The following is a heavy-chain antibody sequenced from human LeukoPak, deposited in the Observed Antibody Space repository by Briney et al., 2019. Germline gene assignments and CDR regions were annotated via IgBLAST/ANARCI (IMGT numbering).Heavy chain of an antibody. J-gene: IGHJ3*02. D-gene: IGHD3-22*01. CDR1: GFTFSSYW. Sequence: GGSLRLSCAASGFTFSSYWMSWVRQAPGKGLEWVSAISGSGGSTYYADSVKGRFTISRDNSKNTLYLQMNSLRAEDTAVYYCAKGVGYYYDSSGNAAFDIWGQGTMVTVSS. CDR3: AKGVGYYYDSSGNAAFDI. CDR2: ISGSGGST. V-gene: IGHV3-23*01.